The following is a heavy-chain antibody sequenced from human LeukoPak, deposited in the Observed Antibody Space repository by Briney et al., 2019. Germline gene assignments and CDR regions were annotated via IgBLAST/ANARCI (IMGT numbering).Heavy chain of an antibody. CDR2: MNGDESEK. D-gene: IGHD5-18*01. CDR1: GFTLSSDG. V-gene: IGHV3-7*01. Sequence: PGGSLRLSCAASGFTLSSDGMSWVRQAPGKGLEWVGNMNGDESEKYYVDSVKGRFTISRDNAKNSLYLQMNSLRAEDTAVYYCAKSWIQFWPADYWGQGTLVTVSS. J-gene: IGHJ4*02. CDR3: AKSWIQFWPADY.